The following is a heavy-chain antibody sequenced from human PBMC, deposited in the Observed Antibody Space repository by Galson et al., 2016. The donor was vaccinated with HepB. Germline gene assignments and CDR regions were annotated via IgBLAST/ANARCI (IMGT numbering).Heavy chain of an antibody. Sequence: SGAEVKKPEESLAISCQGSGYQFTSWIARVRQMPGKGLEWMGSIDPTDSYINYSPSFEGHVSFSADKSINTAYLRWTSLKASDSTIYYCARRAELLDVFDIWGQGTMVTVS. CDR3: ARRAELLDVFDI. D-gene: IGHD3/OR15-3a*01. V-gene: IGHV5-10-1*01. CDR1: GYQFTSW. J-gene: IGHJ3*02. CDR2: IDPTDSYI.